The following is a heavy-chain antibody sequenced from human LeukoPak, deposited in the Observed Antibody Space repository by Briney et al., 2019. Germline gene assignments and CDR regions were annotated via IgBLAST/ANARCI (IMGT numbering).Heavy chain of an antibody. V-gene: IGHV3-23*01. CDR3: ARLRQWLVTSDAFDI. CDR1: GFTFSSYG. Sequence: GGSLRLSCAASGFTFSSYGMSWVRQAPGKGLEWVSAISGSGGSTYYADSVKGRFTISRDNAKNSLYLQMNSLRAEDTALYYCARLRQWLVTSDAFDIWGQGTMVTVSS. J-gene: IGHJ3*02. D-gene: IGHD6-19*01. CDR2: ISGSGGST.